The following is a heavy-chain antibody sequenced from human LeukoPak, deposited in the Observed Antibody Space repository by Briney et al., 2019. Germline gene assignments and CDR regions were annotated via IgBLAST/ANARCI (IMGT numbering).Heavy chain of an antibody. Sequence: GGSLRLSCAASGFTFSSYSMNWVRQAPGKGLEWVSSISRSSSYIYYADSVKGRFTISRDNAKNSLYLQMNSLRAEDTAVYYCARDPDLGYGFVAFDIWGQGTMVTVSS. CDR3: ARDPDLGYGFVAFDI. J-gene: IGHJ3*02. CDR2: ISRSSSYI. CDR1: GFTFSSYS. D-gene: IGHD6-13*01. V-gene: IGHV3-21*01.